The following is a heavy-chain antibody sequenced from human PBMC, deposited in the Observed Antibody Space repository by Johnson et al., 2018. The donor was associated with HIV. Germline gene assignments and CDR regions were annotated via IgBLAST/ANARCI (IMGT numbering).Heavy chain of an antibody. V-gene: IGHV3-30*02. CDR2: IRYDGSNK. CDR1: GFTFSTYD. Sequence: QMQLVESGGGVVQPGGSLRLSCAASGFTFSTYDMHWVRQAPGKGLEWVAFIRYDGSNKYYADSVKGRFTISRDNSKNALYLQMNSLRTEDTAVYYCAREKIRAFDIWGQGTKVTVSS. CDR3: AREKIRAFDI. J-gene: IGHJ3*02.